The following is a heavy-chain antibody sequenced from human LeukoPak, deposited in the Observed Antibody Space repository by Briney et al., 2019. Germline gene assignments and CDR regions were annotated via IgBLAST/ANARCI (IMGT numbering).Heavy chain of an antibody. J-gene: IGHJ4*02. CDR2: IIPILGIA. CDR3: ARDNTVYCGGDCYSDY. Sequence: SVKVSCKASGGTFTSYAISWVRQAPGQGLEWMGRIIPILGIANYAQKFQGRVTITADKSTSTAYMELSSLRSEDTAVYYCARDNTVYCGGDCYSDYWGQGTLVTVSS. CDR1: GGTFTSYA. V-gene: IGHV1-69*04. D-gene: IGHD2-21*02.